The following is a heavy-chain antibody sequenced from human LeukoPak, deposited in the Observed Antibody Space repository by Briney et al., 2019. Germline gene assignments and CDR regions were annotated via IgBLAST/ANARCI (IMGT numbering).Heavy chain of an antibody. J-gene: IGHJ4*02. Sequence: PGGSLRLSCAASGFTFSGYAMSWVRQAPGEGLEWVSGISVSGGSTDYADSVKGRFTISRDNSKNTLYLQMNSLRAEDTATYYCARGYSKDYFDYWGQGTLVTVSS. D-gene: IGHD3-22*01. V-gene: IGHV3-23*01. CDR1: GFTFSGYA. CDR2: ISVSGGST. CDR3: ARGYSKDYFDY.